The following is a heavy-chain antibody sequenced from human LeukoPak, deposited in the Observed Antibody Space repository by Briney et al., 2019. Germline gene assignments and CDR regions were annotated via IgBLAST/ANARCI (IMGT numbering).Heavy chain of an antibody. CDR1: GYTFTGNY. CDR3: ARAIRGEFNWFDS. J-gene: IGHJ5*01. Sequence: ASVTVSCKASGYTFTGNYMLWLXXAPGQGLEWMGWINPNSGGTNYAQNFQGRVTMTRDTSIDTAYMELSSLRSDDTAVYYCARAIRGEFNWFDSWGQGTMVTVSS. D-gene: IGHD3-10*01. V-gene: IGHV1-2*02. CDR2: INPNSGGT.